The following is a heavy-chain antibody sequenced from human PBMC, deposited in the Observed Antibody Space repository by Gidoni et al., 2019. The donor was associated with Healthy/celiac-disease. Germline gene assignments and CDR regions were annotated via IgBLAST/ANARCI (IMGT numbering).Heavy chain of an antibody. CDR3: AREGRWLQSFGYYFDY. D-gene: IGHD5-12*01. CDR2: IYTSGST. Sequence: QVQLQESGPGLVKPSQTLSLTCTVSGGSISSGSYYWSWIRQPAGKGLEWIGRIYTSGSTNYNPSLKSRVTISVDTSKNQFSLKLSSVTAADTAVYYCAREGRWLQSFGYYFDYWGQGTLVTVSS. J-gene: IGHJ4*02. CDR1: GGSISSGSYY. V-gene: IGHV4-61*02.